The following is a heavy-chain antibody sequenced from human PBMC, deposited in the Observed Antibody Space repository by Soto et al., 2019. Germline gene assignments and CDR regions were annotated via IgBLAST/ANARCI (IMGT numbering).Heavy chain of an antibody. Sequence: PSETLSRTGTVAGGCISSSSYYWGWISQPPGKGLEWIGRIYYSGSTYCNPSLKSRVTISVDTSKNQFSLKLCSVTAAETAVYYCARKPDPYSNQAPLYYYYGMDVWGQGTTVTVSS. CDR3: ARKPDPYSNQAPLYYYYGMDV. D-gene: IGHD4-4*01. V-gene: IGHV4-39*01. J-gene: IGHJ6*02. CDR2: IYYSGST. CDR1: GGCISSSSYY.